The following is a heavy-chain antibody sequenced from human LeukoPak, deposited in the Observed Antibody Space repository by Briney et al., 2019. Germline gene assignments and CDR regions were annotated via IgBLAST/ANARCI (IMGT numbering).Heavy chain of an antibody. J-gene: IGHJ4*02. CDR2: ISGSGGAT. CDR3: AKDPQYSGVPDY. D-gene: IGHD6-25*01. Sequence: GGSLRLSCGASGFTFSDHFISWIRQAPGKGLEWVSGISGSGGATYYADSVKGRFTISRDNSKNTLYLQMNSLRAEDTAVYYCAKDPQYSGVPDYWGQGTLVTVSS. V-gene: IGHV3-23*01. CDR1: GFTFSDHF.